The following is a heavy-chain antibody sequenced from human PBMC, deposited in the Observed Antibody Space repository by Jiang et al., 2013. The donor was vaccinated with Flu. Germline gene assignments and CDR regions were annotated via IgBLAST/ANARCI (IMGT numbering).Heavy chain of an antibody. Sequence: LLKPSETLSLTCTVSGDSVSSVTYFWTWIRQPPGKGLEWIGYIYYNGNTNYNPSLQSRVTMSVDTSRNQFSLKLNSVTDADTAVYYCARGTFSDIRFDYWGQGSLVTVSS. CDR3: ARGTFSDIRFDY. V-gene: IGHV4-61*01. CDR1: GDSVSSVTYF. CDR2: IYYNGNT. J-gene: IGHJ4*02. D-gene: IGHD3-3*01.